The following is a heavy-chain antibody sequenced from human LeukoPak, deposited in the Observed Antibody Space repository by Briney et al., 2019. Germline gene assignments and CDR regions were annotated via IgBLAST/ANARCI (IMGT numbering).Heavy chain of an antibody. D-gene: IGHD2-8*01. CDR2: INPDSGNT. J-gene: IGHJ4*02. V-gene: IGHV1-2*02. Sequence: ASVNVSCQASGNTLTDYYIHWVRQVPGQGLEWMGWINPDSGNTKYAQKFQDRVTMASDTSITTACLELGSLRSDDTAVYYCARALKRRLLISPFDYWGQGTQVTVPS. CDR3: ARALKRRLLISPFDY. CDR1: GNTLTDYY.